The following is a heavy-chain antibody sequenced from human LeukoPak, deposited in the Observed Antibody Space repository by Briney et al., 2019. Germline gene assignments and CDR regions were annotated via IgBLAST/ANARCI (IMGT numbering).Heavy chain of an antibody. D-gene: IGHD1-7*01. J-gene: IGHJ5*02. CDR1: GGSISSYY. CDR3: ARGNWNYASFWFDP. V-gene: IGHV4-59*01. Sequence: SETLSLTCTVSGGSISSYYWSWIRQPPGKGLEWIGYISYSGSTNYNPSLKSRVSISVETSKSQFSLKLSSVTAADTAVYYCARGNWNYASFWFDPWGQGTLVTVSS. CDR2: ISYSGST.